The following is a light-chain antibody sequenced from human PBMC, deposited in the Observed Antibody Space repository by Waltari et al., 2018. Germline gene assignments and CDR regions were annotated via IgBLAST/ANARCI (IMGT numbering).Light chain of an antibody. Sequence: QAVVTQEPSLTVSPGGTVTLTCGSSTGAVTSGHYPSWFQQKPGQAPRTLIYDTSNKHSWTPARFSGSLLGGXADLTLSGAQPEDEAEDYCLLSSSGARSWVFGGGTKLTVL. J-gene: IGLJ3*02. CDR2: DTS. CDR1: TGAVTSGHY. V-gene: IGLV7-46*01. CDR3: LLSSSGARSWV.